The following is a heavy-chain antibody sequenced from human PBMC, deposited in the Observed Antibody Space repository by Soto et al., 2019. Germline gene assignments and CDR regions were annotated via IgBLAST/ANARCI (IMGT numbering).Heavy chain of an antibody. D-gene: IGHD5-18*01. Sequence: ASVKASCKASGYTFPGYYMHWVRQAPGQGLEWMGWINPNSGGTNYAQKFQGWVTMTRDTSISTAYMELSRLRSDDTAVYYCARDSVDSGYYYGMDVWGQGTTVTVSS. CDR2: INPNSGGT. CDR1: GYTFPGYY. CDR3: ARDSVDSGYYYGMDV. V-gene: IGHV1-2*04. J-gene: IGHJ6*02.